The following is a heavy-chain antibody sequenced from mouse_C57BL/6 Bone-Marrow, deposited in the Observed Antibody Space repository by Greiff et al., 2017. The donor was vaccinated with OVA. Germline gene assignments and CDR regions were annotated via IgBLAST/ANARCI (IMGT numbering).Heavy chain of an antibody. J-gene: IGHJ2*01. CDR1: GFNIKDYY. CDR2: IDPEDGET. Sequence: DVQLQESGAELVKPGASVKLSCTASGFNIKDYYMHWVKQRTEQGLEWIGRIDPEDGETKYAPKFQGKATITADSSSNTAYLQLSSLTSEDTAVYYCATPQLRLPHFDYWGQGTTLTVSS. D-gene: IGHD3-2*02. CDR3: ATPQLRLPHFDY. V-gene: IGHV14-2*01.